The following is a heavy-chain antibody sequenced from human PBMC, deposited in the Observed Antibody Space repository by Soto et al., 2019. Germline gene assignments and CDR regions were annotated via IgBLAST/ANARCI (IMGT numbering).Heavy chain of an antibody. CDR1: GYSITSGYY. CDR2: IYYTGST. V-gene: IGHV4-38-2*01. CDR3: ASSPVTGIYYAMDV. D-gene: IGHD6-19*01. J-gene: IGHJ6*02. Sequence: LSLTCAVSGYSITSGYYWGWIRQPPGKGLEWIGNIYYTGSTHYDPSLKSRITISLDTSKNQISPKLSSVTAADTAVYYCASSPVTGIYYAMDVWGQGTAVTVSS.